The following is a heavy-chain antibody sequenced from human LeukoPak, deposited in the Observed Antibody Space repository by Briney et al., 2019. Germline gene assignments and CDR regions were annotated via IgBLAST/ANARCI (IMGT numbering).Heavy chain of an antibody. Sequence: SETLSLTCAVYGGSFSGYYWSWIRQPPGKGLEWIGETNHSGSTNYNPSLKSRVTISVDTSKNQFSLKLSSVTAADTAVYYCARAHPAAGFDYWGQGTLVTVSS. V-gene: IGHV4-34*01. J-gene: IGHJ4*02. CDR3: ARAHPAAGFDY. D-gene: IGHD6-13*01. CDR1: GGSFSGYY. CDR2: TNHSGST.